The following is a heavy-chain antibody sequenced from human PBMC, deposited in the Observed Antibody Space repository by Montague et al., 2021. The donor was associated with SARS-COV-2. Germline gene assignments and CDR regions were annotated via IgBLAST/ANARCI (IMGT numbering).Heavy chain of an antibody. CDR2: IYYSGST. J-gene: IGHJ4*02. V-gene: IGHV4-39*01. CDR3: ARQMTSWWELLYYFDY. CDR1: GGSINSSY. Sequence: SETLSLTCTVSGGSINSSYWSWIRQPPGKGLEWIGSIYYSGSTYYNPSLKSRVTISVDTSKNQFSLKLSSVTAADTAVYYCARQMTSWWELLYYFDYWGQGTLVTVSS. D-gene: IGHD1-26*01.